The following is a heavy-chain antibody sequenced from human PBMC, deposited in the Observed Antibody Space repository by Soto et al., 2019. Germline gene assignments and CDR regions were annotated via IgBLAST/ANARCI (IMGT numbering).Heavy chain of an antibody. CDR1: AFTVSSSY. J-gene: IGHJ6*03. CDR2: IYSGGST. V-gene: IGHV3-66*01. D-gene: IGHD6-13*01. Sequence: GRSLRLPCAASAFTVSSSYMSVFRQALGKGMEWVSVIYSGGSTYYADSVKGRFTISRHNSKNTLYLQMNRLRAEDTAVYYCARVLKEEYSSSCYRGRARYY. CDR3: ARVLKEEYSSSCYRGRARYY.